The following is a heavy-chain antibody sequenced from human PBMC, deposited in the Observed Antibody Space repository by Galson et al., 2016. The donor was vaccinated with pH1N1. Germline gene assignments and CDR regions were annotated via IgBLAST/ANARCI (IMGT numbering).Heavy chain of an antibody. D-gene: IGHD3-10*01. CDR3: AKEGRWYGGNWFDP. Sequence: SLRLSCAASGFAFNYFAMTWVRQAPGKGLVWVSSINGRGSSTYYADSVKGRFTISRDNSRSTLYSQVSALTVDDTAVYYCAKEGRWYGGNWFDPLGQGTLVTVSS. J-gene: IGHJ5*02. V-gene: IGHV3-23*01. CDR1: GFAFNYFA. CDR2: INGRGSST.